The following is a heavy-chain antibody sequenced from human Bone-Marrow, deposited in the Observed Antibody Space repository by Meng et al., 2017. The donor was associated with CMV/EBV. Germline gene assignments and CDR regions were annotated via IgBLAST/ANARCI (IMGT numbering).Heavy chain of an antibody. V-gene: IGHV3-23*01. CDR3: AKGYTRWDYFDF. CDR2: ISGSGHST. Sequence: GESLKISCAASGFSFNNYAMSWVRQAPGKGLEWVSAISGSGHSTYYTDSVKGRFSISRDNSKFELYLQMDSLRVEDTATYYCAKGYTRWDYFDFWGQGTLVTVSS. J-gene: IGHJ4*02. CDR1: GFSFNNYA. D-gene: IGHD1-1*01.